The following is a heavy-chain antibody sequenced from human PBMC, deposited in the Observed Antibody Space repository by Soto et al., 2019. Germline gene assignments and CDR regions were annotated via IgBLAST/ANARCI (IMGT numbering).Heavy chain of an antibody. CDR2: ISAYNGNT. CDR3: AREFDWLLRPDYYYGMDV. CDR1: GYTFTSYG. Sequence: QVQLVQSGAEVKKPGASVKVSCKASGYTFTSYGISWVRQAPGQGLEWMGWISAYNGNTNYAQKLQGRVTMTTDTPTSTAYREMRSLRADDTAVYYCAREFDWLLRPDYYYGMDVWGQGTTVTVSS. V-gene: IGHV1-18*01. D-gene: IGHD3-9*01. J-gene: IGHJ6*02.